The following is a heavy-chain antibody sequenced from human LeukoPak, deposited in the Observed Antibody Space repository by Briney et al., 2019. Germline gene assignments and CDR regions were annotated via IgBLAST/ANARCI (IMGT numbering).Heavy chain of an antibody. Sequence: SVTVSCKASGGTFSNYAISWVRQAPGQGLEWMGGIIPIFGTANYAQKFKGRVTITADESTSTAYMELSSLRSEDTAVYYCARATGDYGDYYFDYWGQGTLVTVSS. D-gene: IGHD4-17*01. J-gene: IGHJ4*02. CDR3: ARATGDYGDYYFDY. CDR2: IIPIFGTA. CDR1: GGTFSNYA. V-gene: IGHV1-69*13.